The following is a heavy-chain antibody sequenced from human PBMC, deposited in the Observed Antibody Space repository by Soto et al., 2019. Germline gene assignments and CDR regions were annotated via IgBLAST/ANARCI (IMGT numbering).Heavy chain of an antibody. V-gene: IGHV3-74*01. CDR1: GFTFSSYW. CDR2: INIDGSST. J-gene: IGHJ4*02. D-gene: IGHD3-16*01. Sequence: EVQLVESGGGLVQPGGSLRLSCAASGFTFSSYWMHWVRQAPGKGLVWVSRINIDGSSTNYADSVKGRFTSSRDNAKSTLYLQMNSLRAEDTAVYYCERGGRGGFDYWGQGTLVTVS. CDR3: ERGGRGGFDY.